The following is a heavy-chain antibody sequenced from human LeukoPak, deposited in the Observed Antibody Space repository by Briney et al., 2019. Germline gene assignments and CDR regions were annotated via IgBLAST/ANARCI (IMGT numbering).Heavy chain of an antibody. Sequence: PSQTLSLTCTVSGGSISSGSYYWSWIRQPAGKGLEWIGRIYTSGSTNYNPSLKSRVTISADMSKNQYSLKLNSVTAADTAVYYCARASAVVTPSDPWGQGILVTVSS. CDR3: ARASAVVTPSDP. D-gene: IGHD4-23*01. J-gene: IGHJ5*02. CDR2: IYTSGST. CDR1: GGSISSGSYY. V-gene: IGHV4-61*02.